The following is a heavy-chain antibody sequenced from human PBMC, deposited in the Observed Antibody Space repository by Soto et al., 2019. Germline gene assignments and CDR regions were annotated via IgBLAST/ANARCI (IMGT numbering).Heavy chain of an antibody. Sequence: GGSLRLSCAASGFTFSSYSMNWVRQAPGKGLEWVSSISSSSSYIYYADSVKGRFTISRDNAKNSLYLQMNSLRAEDTAVYYCARDAGYSYGSGEGWFDPWGKGTLVTVSS. CDR2: ISSSSSYI. CDR3: ARDAGYSYGSGEGWFDP. D-gene: IGHD5-18*01. CDR1: GFTFSSYS. J-gene: IGHJ5*02. V-gene: IGHV3-21*01.